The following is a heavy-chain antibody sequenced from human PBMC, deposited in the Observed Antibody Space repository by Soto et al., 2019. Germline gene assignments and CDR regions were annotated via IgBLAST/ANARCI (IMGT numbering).Heavy chain of an antibody. J-gene: IGHJ4*02. CDR3: ARDVYYDTPWGC. V-gene: IGHV1-46*03. Sequence: QVQLVQSGAEVKKPGASVKVSCKASGYTFTSYYMHWVRQAPGQGLEWMGIINPSGGSTSYAQKFKVRXXVXRXXSTSTVYMELSSLRSEDTAVYYCARDVYYDTPWGCWGQGTLVTVSS. D-gene: IGHD3-22*01. CDR1: GYTFTSYY. CDR2: INPSGGST.